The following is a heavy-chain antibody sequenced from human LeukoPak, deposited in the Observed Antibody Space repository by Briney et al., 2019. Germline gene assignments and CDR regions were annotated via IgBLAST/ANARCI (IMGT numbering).Heavy chain of an antibody. Sequence: GGSLRLSCAASGFTFDDYAMHWVRQAPGKGLEWVSGISWNSGSIGYADSVKGRFTISRENAKNSLYLQMNSLRAGDTAVYYCARDPGDYYGMDVWGQGTTVTVSS. V-gene: IGHV3-9*01. CDR3: ARDPGDYYGMDV. J-gene: IGHJ6*02. CDR2: ISWNSGSI. CDR1: GFTFDDYA.